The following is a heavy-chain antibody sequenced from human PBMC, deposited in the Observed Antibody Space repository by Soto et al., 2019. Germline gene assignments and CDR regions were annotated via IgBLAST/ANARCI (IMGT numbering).Heavy chain of an antibody. J-gene: IGHJ5*02. CDR1: GGSISSGGYY. D-gene: IGHD3-22*01. Sequence: SETLSLTCTVSGGSISSGGYYWSWIRQHPGKGLEWIGYIYYSGSTYYNPSLKSRVTISVDTSKNQFSLKLSSVTAADTAVYYCASLYYYDSNGVNWFDPWGQGTLVTVSS. V-gene: IGHV4-31*03. CDR3: ASLYYYDSNGVNWFDP. CDR2: IYYSGST.